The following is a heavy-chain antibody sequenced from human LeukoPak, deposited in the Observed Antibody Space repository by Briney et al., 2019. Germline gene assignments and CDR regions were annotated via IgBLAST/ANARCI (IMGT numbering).Heavy chain of an antibody. Sequence: GGSLRLSCAASGFTFSGYAMSWVRQAPGKGLEWVSGISGSGGSTYYAESVKGRFAISRDNSKNTLYLQVNSLRAEDTALYYCAKRDFDDYFDSWGQGTLVTVSS. CDR2: ISGSGGST. D-gene: IGHD3-9*01. J-gene: IGHJ4*02. CDR1: GFTFSGYA. V-gene: IGHV3-23*01. CDR3: AKRDFDDYFDS.